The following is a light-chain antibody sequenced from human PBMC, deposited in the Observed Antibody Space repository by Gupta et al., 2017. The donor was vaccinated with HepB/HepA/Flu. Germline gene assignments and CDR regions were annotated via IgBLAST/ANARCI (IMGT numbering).Light chain of an antibody. CDR2: WAS. CDR3: QQYYSTPLN. V-gene: IGKV4-1*01. J-gene: IGKJ4*01. Sequence: DIVMTQSPDSLAVSLGERATINCKSSQRVLYSSNNKNYLAWYQQKPGQPPKLLLYWASTRESGVPDRFSGSGSGTDFTLTISSLQAEDVAVYYCQQYYSTPLNFGGGTKVEIK. CDR1: QRVLYSSNNKNY.